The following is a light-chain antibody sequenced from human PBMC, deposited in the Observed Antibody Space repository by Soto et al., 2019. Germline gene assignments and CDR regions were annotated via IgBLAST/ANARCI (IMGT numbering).Light chain of an antibody. V-gene: IGKV1-39*01. Sequence: DVQMTQSPSSLSASVGDSVTITCLASQSVFNDLSWLQQRPGKGPKLLIYDASSLHAGVPSRFSRSGYGTDFTLTISTVQPEDSAIYYCHQSSSTPLTFGGGTRVELK. CDR3: HQSSSTPLT. CDR2: DAS. J-gene: IGKJ4*01. CDR1: QSVFND.